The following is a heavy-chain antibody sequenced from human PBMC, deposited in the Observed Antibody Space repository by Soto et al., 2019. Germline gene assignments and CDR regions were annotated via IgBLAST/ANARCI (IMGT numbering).Heavy chain of an antibody. Sequence: PGGSLRLSCAASGFTFSSYAMSWVRQAPGKGLEWVSFIYSGGSTYYADSVKGRFTISRDKSKNTLYLQMNSLRADDTAMYYCARHRFPYGMDVWGQGTTVTVSS. CDR3: ARHRFPYGMDV. J-gene: IGHJ6*02. CDR2: IYSGGST. CDR1: GFTFSSYA. V-gene: IGHV3-66*04.